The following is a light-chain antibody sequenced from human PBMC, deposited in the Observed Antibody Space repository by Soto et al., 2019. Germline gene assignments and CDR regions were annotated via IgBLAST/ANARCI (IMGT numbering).Light chain of an antibody. V-gene: IGLV3-21*02. CDR3: QVWDSSSDSVV. Sequence: SYELTQPPSVSVAPGQTARITCGGNNLGSKSVHWYQQKPGQAPVLVVYDDSDRPSGIPERFSGSNSGNTATLTISRAEAGDEADYYCQVWDSSSDSVVFGGGTKLTVL. CDR2: DDS. J-gene: IGLJ2*01. CDR1: NLGSKS.